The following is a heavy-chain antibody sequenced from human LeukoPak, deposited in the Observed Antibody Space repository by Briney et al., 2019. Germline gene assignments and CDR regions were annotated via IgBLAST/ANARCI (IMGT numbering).Heavy chain of an antibody. J-gene: IGHJ5*02. CDR3: AKGAVAAPPPYNWFDP. V-gene: IGHV1-18*01. D-gene: IGHD6-19*01. CDR2: ISAYNGNT. CDR1: GYTFTSYG. Sequence: ASVKVSCKASGYTFTSYGISWVRQAPGQGLEWMGWISAYNGNTNYAQKLQGRVTMTTDTSTSTAYMELRSLRSDDTAVYYCAKGAVAAPPPYNWFDPWGQGTLVTVSS.